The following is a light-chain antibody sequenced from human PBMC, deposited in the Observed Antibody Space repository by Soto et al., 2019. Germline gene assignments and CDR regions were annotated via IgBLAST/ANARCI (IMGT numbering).Light chain of an antibody. CDR3: QQYNNWPLIT. V-gene: IGKV3-20*01. CDR2: GAS. Sequence: EIVLTQSPGTLSLSPGERATLSCRASQSVSSSYLAWYQQKPGRAPRLLIYGASSRATGIPDRFSGSGSGTDFTLTISSLQSEDFAVYYCQQYNNWPLITFGQGTRLEIK. J-gene: IGKJ5*01. CDR1: QSVSSSY.